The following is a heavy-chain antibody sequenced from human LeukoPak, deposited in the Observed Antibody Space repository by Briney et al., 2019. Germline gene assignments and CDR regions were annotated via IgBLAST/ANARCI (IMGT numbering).Heavy chain of an antibody. CDR3: ARDGTHDYSNGPTWFDP. J-gene: IGHJ5*02. D-gene: IGHD4-11*01. CDR2: ISSSSYI. V-gene: IGHV3-21*01. CDR1: GFTFSSYS. Sequence: GGSLRLSCAASGFTFSSYSMNWVRQAPGKGLEWVSSISSSSYIYYADSVKGRLTISRDNAKNSLYLQMNSLRAEDTAVYYCARDGTHDYSNGPTWFDPWGQGTLVTVSS.